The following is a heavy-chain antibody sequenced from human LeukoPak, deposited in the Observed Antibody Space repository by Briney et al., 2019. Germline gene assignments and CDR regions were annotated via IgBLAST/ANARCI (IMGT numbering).Heavy chain of an antibody. V-gene: IGHV3-23*01. CDR2: ISGSGNSA. Sequence: PGGSLRLSCAASGFTFSNYAITWVRQAPGKGLEWVSGISGSGNSAYYADSVKGRFTISRDNSKNTLYLQMNSLRAEDTAVYYCAKGGYDYNWFDPWGQGTLVTVSS. J-gene: IGHJ5*02. CDR3: AKGGYDYNWFDP. CDR1: GFTFSNYA. D-gene: IGHD5-12*01.